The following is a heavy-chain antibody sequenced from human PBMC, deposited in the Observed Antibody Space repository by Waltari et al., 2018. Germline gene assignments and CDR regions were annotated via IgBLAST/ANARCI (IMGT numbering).Heavy chain of an antibody. CDR1: GFTFSNAW. V-gene: IGHV3-15*01. CDR2: IKSKTDGGTT. D-gene: IGHD1-26*01. Sequence: EVQLVESGGGLVKPGGSLRLSCAASGFTFSNAWMSWVRQAPGKGLEWVGRIKSKTDGGTTDDAAPVKGRFTISRDDSKNTLYLQMNSLKTEDTAVYYCTTDLRWERGLLDYWGQGTLVTVSS. CDR3: TTDLRWERGLLDY. J-gene: IGHJ4*02.